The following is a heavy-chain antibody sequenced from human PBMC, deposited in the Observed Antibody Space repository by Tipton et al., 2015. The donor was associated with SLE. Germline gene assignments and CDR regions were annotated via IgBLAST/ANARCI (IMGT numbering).Heavy chain of an antibody. J-gene: IGHJ5*01. CDR2: IYHSGST. Sequence: TLSLTCTVSAYSISSDYYLGWIRQPPGKGLEWIGSIYHSGSTYYNPSLKSRVTISIDQSKNQFSLIMTSVTAADTAVYYCARGKHIVATFYRANWFDSWGQGTLVIVSS. V-gene: IGHV4-38-2*02. CDR1: AYSISSDYY. CDR3: ARGKHIVATFYRANWFDS. D-gene: IGHD5-12*01.